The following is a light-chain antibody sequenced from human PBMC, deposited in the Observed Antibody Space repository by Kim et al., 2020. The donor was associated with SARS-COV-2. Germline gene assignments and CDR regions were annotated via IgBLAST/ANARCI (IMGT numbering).Light chain of an antibody. V-gene: IGLV3-19*01. CDR2: GKN. CDR3: NSRDSSGNHV. Sequence: SSELPQDPAVSVALGQTVRITCQGDSLRSYYASWYQQKPGQAPVLVIYGKNNRPSGIPDRFSGSSSGNTASLTITGAQAEDEADYYCNSRDSSGNHVFGT. CDR1: SLRSYY. J-gene: IGLJ1*01.